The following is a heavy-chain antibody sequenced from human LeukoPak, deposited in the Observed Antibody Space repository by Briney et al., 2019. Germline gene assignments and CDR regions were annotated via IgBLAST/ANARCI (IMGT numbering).Heavy chain of an antibody. CDR1: GFTFSSYE. CDR3: ARVLVVLVPAAMDY. Sequence: GGSLRLSCAASGFTFSSYEMNWVRQAPGKGLEWVSYISSSGGTKNYADSVRGRFTISRDNAKNSLYLQMNSLRAEDTAVYYCARVLVVLVPAAMDYWGQGTLVTVSS. V-gene: IGHV3-48*03. D-gene: IGHD2-2*01. J-gene: IGHJ4*02. CDR2: ISSSGGTK.